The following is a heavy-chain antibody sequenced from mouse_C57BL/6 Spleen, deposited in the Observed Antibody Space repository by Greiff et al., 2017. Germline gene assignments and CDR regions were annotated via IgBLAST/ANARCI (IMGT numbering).Heavy chain of an antibody. CDR3: ARERDDYYGSSPRWYFDV. V-gene: IGHV1-64*01. J-gene: IGHJ1*03. CDR2: IHPNSGST. Sequence: QVQLQQPGAELVKPGASVKLSCKASGYTFTSYWMHWVKQRPGQGLEWIGMIHPNSGSTNYNEKFKSKATLTVDKSSSTAYMQLSSLTSEDSAVYYCARERDDYYGSSPRWYFDVWGTGTTVTVSS. D-gene: IGHD1-1*01. CDR1: GYTFTSYW.